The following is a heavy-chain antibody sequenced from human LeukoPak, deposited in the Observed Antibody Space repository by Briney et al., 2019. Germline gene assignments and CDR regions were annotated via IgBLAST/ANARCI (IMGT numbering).Heavy chain of an antibody. Sequence: VASVKVSCKASGYTFTSYDINWVRQATGQGLEWMGWMNPNSGNTGYAQKFQGRVTITRNTSISTAYMELSSLRSEDTAVYYCARDGYRLSGYFYYMDVWGKGTTVTVSS. CDR3: ARDGYRLSGYFYYMDV. CDR1: GYTFTSYD. J-gene: IGHJ6*03. CDR2: MNPNSGNT. V-gene: IGHV1-8*03. D-gene: IGHD2-2*03.